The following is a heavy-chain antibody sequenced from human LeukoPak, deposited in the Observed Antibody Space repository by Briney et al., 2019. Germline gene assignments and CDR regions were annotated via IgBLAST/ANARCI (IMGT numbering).Heavy chain of an antibody. D-gene: IGHD2-8*02. CDR2: ISGSGGST. V-gene: IGHV3-23*01. J-gene: IGHJ6*01. CDR1: GFTFSSYA. Sequence: PGGSLTLSCAASGFTFSSYAMSWVRQAPGKGLAWVSAISGSGGSTYYADSVKGRFTISRDNSKNTLYLQMNSLRAEDTAVYYCAKHTGYYSYSGMDVWGQGTTVTVSS. CDR3: AKHTGYYSYSGMDV.